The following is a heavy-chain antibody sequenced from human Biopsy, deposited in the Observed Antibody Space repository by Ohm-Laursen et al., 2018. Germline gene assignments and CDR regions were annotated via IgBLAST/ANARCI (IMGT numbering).Heavy chain of an antibody. CDR1: GYNFISYS. J-gene: IGHJ2*01. CDR3: ARFPLGAYDDSGSYRAVEHWYFDL. CDR2: SIPLFNTA. Sequence: SVKVSCKASGYNFISYSINWVRQAPGQGLEWVGSSIPLFNTANYADKFQGRVTLTADKSTTTAYMELSSLRSEDTAIYYCARFPLGAYDDSGSYRAVEHWYFDLWGRGTLVTVSS. D-gene: IGHD3-22*01. V-gene: IGHV1-69*08.